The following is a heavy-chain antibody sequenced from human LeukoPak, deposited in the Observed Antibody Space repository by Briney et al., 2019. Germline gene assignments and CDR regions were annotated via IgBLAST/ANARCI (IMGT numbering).Heavy chain of an antibody. V-gene: IGHV4-34*01. CDR1: GGSFSGYY. J-gene: IGHJ3*02. D-gene: IGHD3-10*01. CDR3: ARVRVGSAYAFDI. CDR2: INHSGST. Sequence: SETLSLTCAVYGGSFSGYYWSWIRQPPGKGLEWIGEINHSGSTNYNPSLKSRVTISVDTSKNQFSLKLSSVTAADTAVYYCARVRVGSAYAFDIWGQGTMVTVSS.